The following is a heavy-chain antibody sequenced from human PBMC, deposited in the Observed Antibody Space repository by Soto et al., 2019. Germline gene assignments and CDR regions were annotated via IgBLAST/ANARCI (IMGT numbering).Heavy chain of an antibody. CDR2: ISAYNGNT. Sequence: ASVKVSCKASGYTFTSYGISWVRQAPGQGLEWMGWISAYNGNTNYAQKLQGRVTLTTDTSTSTAYMELRSLRSDDTAVYYCARDRSSGYDYSAFDIWGQGTMVTVSS. CDR1: GYTFTSYG. J-gene: IGHJ3*02. D-gene: IGHD5-12*01. V-gene: IGHV1-18*01. CDR3: ARDRSSGYDYSAFDI.